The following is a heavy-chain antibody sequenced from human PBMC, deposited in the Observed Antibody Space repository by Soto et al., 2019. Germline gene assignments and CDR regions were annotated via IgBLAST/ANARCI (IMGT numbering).Heavy chain of an antibody. Sequence: SETLSLTCAVYGGSFSCYYWSWIRQPPGKGLEWIGEINHSGSTNYNPSLKSRVTISVDTSKNQFSLKLSSVTAADTAVYYCARQXYSSGWYFPYYYYGMDVWGQGTTVTVSS. D-gene: IGHD6-19*01. CDR1: GGSFSCYY. CDR2: INHSGST. CDR3: ARQXYSSGWYFPYYYYGMDV. J-gene: IGHJ6*02. V-gene: IGHV4-34*01.